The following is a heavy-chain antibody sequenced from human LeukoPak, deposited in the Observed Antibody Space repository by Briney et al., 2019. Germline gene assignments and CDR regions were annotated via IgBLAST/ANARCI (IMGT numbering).Heavy chain of an antibody. CDR1: GGTFSSYA. Sequence: SVKVSCKASGGTFSSYAISWVRQAPGHGLEWMGGIIPIFGTANYAQKFQGRVTITADKSTSTAYMELSSLRSEDTAVYYCARDQGGSYLSFFDYWGQGTLVTVSS. D-gene: IGHD1-26*01. J-gene: IGHJ4*02. CDR3: ARDQGGSYLSFFDY. V-gene: IGHV1-69*06. CDR2: IIPIFGTA.